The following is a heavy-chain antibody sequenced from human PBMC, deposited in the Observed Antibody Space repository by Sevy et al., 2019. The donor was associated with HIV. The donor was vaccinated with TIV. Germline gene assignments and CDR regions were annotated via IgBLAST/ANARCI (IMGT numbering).Heavy chain of an antibody. D-gene: IGHD1-26*01. CDR2: ISFDGSTT. J-gene: IGHJ4*02. Sequence: GGSLRLSCAASGFSFRNYWMHWVRQAPGKGLVWVSRISFDGSTTTYADSVKGRFTISRDNAKNTLYLQMNSLRAEDTAVYYCAREVGRGHHYWGQGTLVTVSS. CDR1: GFSFRNYW. V-gene: IGHV3-74*01. CDR3: AREVGRGHHY.